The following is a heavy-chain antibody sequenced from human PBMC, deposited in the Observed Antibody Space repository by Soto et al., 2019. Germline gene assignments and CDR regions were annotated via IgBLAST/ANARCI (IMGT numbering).Heavy chain of an antibody. D-gene: IGHD7-27*01. CDR3: ARANWGYISY. CDR1: GGSISSYY. Sequence: QVQLQESGPGLVKPSETLSLTCTVSGGSISSYYWSWVRQPPGKGLEWSGYIYYSGSTNYNHSIKSRVTISVDTSKNQFSLTLSSVHAADTAVYYCARANWGYISYCGQGTPVTVS. J-gene: IGHJ4*02. CDR2: IYYSGST. V-gene: IGHV4-59*01.